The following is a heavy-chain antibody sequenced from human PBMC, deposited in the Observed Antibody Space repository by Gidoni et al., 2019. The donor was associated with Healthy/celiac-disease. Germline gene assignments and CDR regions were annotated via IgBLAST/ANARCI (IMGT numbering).Heavy chain of an antibody. Sequence: QMRLVESGGGVVQPGRSLRLSCAASGFTFSHYAMHWVRQAPGKGLKWVAVIWYDGSNEYYADSVKGRFTISRDNSKNTLYLQMNSLRAEDTAVYYCAKDMYMTTVTTLDYWGRGTLVTVSS. CDR1: GFTFSHYA. J-gene: IGHJ4*02. CDR2: IWYDGSNE. CDR3: AKDMYMTTVTTLDY. V-gene: IGHV3-33*06. D-gene: IGHD4-4*01.